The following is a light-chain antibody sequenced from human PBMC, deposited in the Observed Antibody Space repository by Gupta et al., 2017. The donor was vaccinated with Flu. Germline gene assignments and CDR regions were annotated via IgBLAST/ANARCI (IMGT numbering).Light chain of an antibody. CDR2: APS. CDR3: QQQYELPRYT. J-gene: IGKJ2*01. CDR1: QSISTN. Sequence: ELLMTQSPAPLSVSPGDRATLSCRASQSISTNFSSYQQKPAQAPRILITAPSSSAPAVTARFSGSGCGTEVTLTISSRQSEDYAGYYCQQQYELPRYTFGQGTKLEI. V-gene: IGKV3-15*01.